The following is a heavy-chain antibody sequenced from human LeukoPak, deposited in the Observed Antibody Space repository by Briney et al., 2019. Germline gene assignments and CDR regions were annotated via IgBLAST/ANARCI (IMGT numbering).Heavy chain of an antibody. CDR1: GGSFSGYY. V-gene: IGHV4-34*01. CDR3: ARGKRGYSSSWYDY. CDR2: INHSGST. D-gene: IGHD6-13*01. J-gene: IGHJ4*02. Sequence: SETLSLTCAVYGGSFSGYYWSLIRQPPGKGLEWIGEINHSGSTNYNPSLKSRVTISVDTSKNQFSLKLSSVTAADTAVYYCARGKRGYSSSWYDYWGQGTLVTVSS.